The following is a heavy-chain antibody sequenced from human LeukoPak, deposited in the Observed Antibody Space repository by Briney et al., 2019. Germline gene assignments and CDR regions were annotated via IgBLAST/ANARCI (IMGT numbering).Heavy chain of an antibody. V-gene: IGHV1-3*01. CDR1: EYTFTTYA. J-gene: IGHJ4*02. D-gene: IGHD2-15*01. CDR3: ARGNVVVSATVFDY. Sequence: ASVKVSCKSSEYTFTTYAMHWLRQAPGQILEWMGGINASKGNTKYSQKFQGRLTITSDTSASTAYMELSSLTSEDTAVYYCARGNVVVSATVFDYWGQGTLVTVSS. CDR2: INASKGNT.